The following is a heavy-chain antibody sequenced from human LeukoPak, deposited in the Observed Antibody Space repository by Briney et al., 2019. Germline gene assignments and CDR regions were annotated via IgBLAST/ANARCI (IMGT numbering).Heavy chain of an antibody. CDR3: ARGVAASVAGSFDL. CDR1: GFTFRSYT. CDR2: IRSSGTDI. V-gene: IGHV3-21*01. Sequence: PGGSLRLSCAASGFTFRSYTMNWVRQTPGKGLEWVSSIRSSGTDIYYADSVRGRFTISRDNAKNSLYLQMNSLTTEDTAVYYCARGVAASVAGSFDLWGQGTLVTVSS. D-gene: IGHD6-19*01. J-gene: IGHJ5*02.